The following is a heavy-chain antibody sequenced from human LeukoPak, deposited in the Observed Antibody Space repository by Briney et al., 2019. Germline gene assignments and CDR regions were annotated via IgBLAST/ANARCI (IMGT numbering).Heavy chain of an antibody. Sequence: GGSLRLSCAASGFTFSSSAMSWVRQAPGKGLEWVSGISGSGGSTYYADSVKGRFTISIDNSKNTLYLQMNSLRAEDTAVYYCAKAHDFWSSYYTRWGQGTLVTVSS. J-gene: IGHJ4*02. CDR3: AKAHDFWSSYYTR. V-gene: IGHV3-23*01. D-gene: IGHD3-3*01. CDR2: ISGSGGST. CDR1: GFTFSSSA.